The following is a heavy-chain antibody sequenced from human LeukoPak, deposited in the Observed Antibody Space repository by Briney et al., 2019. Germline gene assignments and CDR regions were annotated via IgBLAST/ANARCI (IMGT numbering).Heavy chain of an antibody. Sequence: PGGSLRLSCAASGFTFSSYGMSWVRQAPGKGLEWVSAISGSGGSTYYADSVKGRFTISRDNSKNTLYLQMNSLRAEDTAVYYCAKYLSVGGTHFDYWGQGTLVTVSS. CDR3: AKYLSVGGTHFDY. D-gene: IGHD1-26*01. J-gene: IGHJ4*02. V-gene: IGHV3-23*01. CDR2: ISGSGGST. CDR1: GFTFSSYG.